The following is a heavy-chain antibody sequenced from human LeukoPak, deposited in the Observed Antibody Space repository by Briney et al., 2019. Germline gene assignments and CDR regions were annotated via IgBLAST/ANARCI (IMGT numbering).Heavy chain of an antibody. CDR3: ARLTNDFSSGHYPRGYYYMDV. J-gene: IGHJ6*03. CDR1: GDSITNSRYY. CDR2: ISHSGSA. D-gene: IGHD3-3*01. V-gene: IGHV4-39*01. Sequence: SETLSLTCTVSGDSITNSRYYWGWIRQPPGKGLDWIGTISHSGSAQYHPSLKSRVSIFLHTSTNQFSLEVTSVTAADSAQYYCARLTNDFSSGHYPRGYYYMDVWGKGTTVIVSS.